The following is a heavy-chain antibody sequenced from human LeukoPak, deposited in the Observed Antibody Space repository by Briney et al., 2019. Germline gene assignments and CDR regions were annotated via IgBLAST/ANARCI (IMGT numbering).Heavy chain of an antibody. J-gene: IGHJ6*03. CDR1: GGSFSGYY. V-gene: IGHV3-11*01. CDR3: ASVCVLRYFDLLLYTPSPLYYMDV. D-gene: IGHD3-9*01. CDR2: ISRSCSAI. Sequence: AETLSLTCAVYGGSFSGYYWSWLRQPPRRGLEWVSYISRSCSAIYYADSLKGPFTLSRDNPKNSLYLQMNSLRAEDTAVYYCASVCVLRYFDLLLYTPSPLYYMDVWGKGTTVTNSS.